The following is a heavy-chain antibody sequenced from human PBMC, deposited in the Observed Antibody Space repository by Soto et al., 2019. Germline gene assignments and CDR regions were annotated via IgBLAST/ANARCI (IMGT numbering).Heavy chain of an antibody. V-gene: IGHV4-38-2*02. CDR2: IFHGGNT. CDR1: GGSVSSGIY. CDR3: ARARWYDAFDV. Sequence: SETLSLTCTVSGGSVSSGIYWGWIRKPPGKGLEWIGSIFHGGNTYYNPSLKSRVTISVDMSKNQFSLKLNSVTAADTAVYYCARARWYDAFDVWGQGTVVTVSS. D-gene: IGHD2-15*01. J-gene: IGHJ3*01.